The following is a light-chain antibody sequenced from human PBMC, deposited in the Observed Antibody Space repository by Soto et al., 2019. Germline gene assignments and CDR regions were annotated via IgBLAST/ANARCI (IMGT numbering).Light chain of an antibody. J-gene: IGKJ1*01. V-gene: IGKV3-15*01. Sequence: EIVMTQSPATLSVSPGERATLSCRASQSLRSSLAWYQQKPGQAPRLLIYDASTRATGIPARFSGSGSGTDFTLTISGLQSEDFAVYYCQQYDNWPQTFGQGAKVDI. CDR3: QQYDNWPQT. CDR1: QSLRSS. CDR2: DAS.